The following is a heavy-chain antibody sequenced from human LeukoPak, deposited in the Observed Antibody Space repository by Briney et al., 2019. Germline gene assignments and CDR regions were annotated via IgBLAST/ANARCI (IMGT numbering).Heavy chain of an antibody. J-gene: IGHJ4*02. V-gene: IGHV4-38-2*02. D-gene: IGHD6-19*01. CDR3: AREQSSSGLYYFDY. CDR2: IYHSGST. CDR1: GYSISSGYY. Sequence: SETLSLTCTVSGYSISSGYYWGWIRQPPGKGLEWIGSIYHSGSTYYNPSLKSRVTISVDTSKNQFSLKLSSVTAADTAVYYCAREQSSSGLYYFDYWGQGTLVTVSS.